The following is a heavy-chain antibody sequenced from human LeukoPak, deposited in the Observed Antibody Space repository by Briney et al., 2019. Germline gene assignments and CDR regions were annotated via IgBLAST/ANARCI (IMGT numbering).Heavy chain of an antibody. D-gene: IGHD5-12*01. V-gene: IGHV4-59*02. CDR2: FSYSGNT. CDR3: ARGPLDSGYTYFDY. CDR1: GGSVSSYY. J-gene: IGHJ4*02. Sequence: SETLSLTCTVSGGSVSSYYWSWIRQPPGKGLEWIGYFSYSGNTNYNPSLKSRVTISVDTSKNQFSLKLRSVTAADTAICYCARGPLDSGYTYFDYWGQGTLVSVAS.